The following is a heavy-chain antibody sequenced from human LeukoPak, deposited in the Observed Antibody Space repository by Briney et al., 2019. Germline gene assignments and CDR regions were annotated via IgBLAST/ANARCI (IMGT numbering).Heavy chain of an antibody. D-gene: IGHD3-16*01. CDR2: ISSSSSYI. CDR1: GFTFSSYS. CDR3: ARAITFGGGFDY. V-gene: IGHV3-21*01. Sequence: GGSLRLSCAASGFTFSSYSMNWVRQAPGKGLEWVSSISSSSSYIYYADSVKGRFTISRDDAKNSLYLQMNSLRAEDTAVYYCARAITFGGGFDYWGQGTLVTVSS. J-gene: IGHJ4*02.